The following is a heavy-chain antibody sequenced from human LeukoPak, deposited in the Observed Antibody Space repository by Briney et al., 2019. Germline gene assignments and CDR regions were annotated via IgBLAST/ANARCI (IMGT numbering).Heavy chain of an antibody. D-gene: IGHD6-19*01. V-gene: IGHV3-73*01. Sequence: GGSLKLSCAASGFTFSGSAMHWVRQASGKGLEWVGRIRSKANSYATAYAASVKGRFTISRDDSENTAYLQMNSLKTEDTAVYYCKTQWLVLKSAFDIWGQGTMVTVSS. CDR3: KTQWLVLKSAFDI. CDR1: GFTFSGSA. J-gene: IGHJ3*02. CDR2: IRSKANSYAT.